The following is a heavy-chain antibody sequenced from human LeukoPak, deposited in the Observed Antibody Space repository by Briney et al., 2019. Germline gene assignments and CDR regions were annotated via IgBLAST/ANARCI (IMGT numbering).Heavy chain of an antibody. D-gene: IGHD5-18*01. Sequence: PGGSLRLSCAASGFTFSSYAMHWVRQAPGKGLEWVAAISYDGSNKYSADSVKGRFTISRDNSKNTLYLQMNSLGADDTAVYYCAGVDAAMPDAFDIWGQGTTVTVSS. CDR1: GFTFSSYA. V-gene: IGHV3-30*04. CDR2: ISYDGSNK. J-gene: IGHJ3*02. CDR3: AGVDAAMPDAFDI.